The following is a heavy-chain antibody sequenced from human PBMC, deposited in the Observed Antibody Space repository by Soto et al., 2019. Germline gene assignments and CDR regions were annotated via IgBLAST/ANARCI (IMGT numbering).Heavy chain of an antibody. J-gene: IGHJ6*02. CDR1: GYTFTSHY. CDR2: INPSGGST. Sequence: ASVKVSCKASGYTFTSHYMHWVRQAPGQGLEWMGIINPSGGSTSYAQKFQGRVTMTRDTSTSTVYMELSSLRSEDTAVYYCARDGTLMEYSGYLPDDYYYGMDVWGQGAPVTVSS. CDR3: ARDGTLMEYSGYLPDDYYYGMDV. V-gene: IGHV1-46*01. D-gene: IGHD5-12*01.